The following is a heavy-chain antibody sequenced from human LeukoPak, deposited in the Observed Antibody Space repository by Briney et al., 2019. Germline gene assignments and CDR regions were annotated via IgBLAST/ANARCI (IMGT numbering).Heavy chain of an antibody. CDR2: MNPNSGNT. Sequence: GASVKVSCKASGYTFTSYDINWVRQATGQGLEWMGWMNPNSGNTGYAQKFQGRVTITRNTSISTAYMELSSLRSEDTAVYYCARGRRWGLGKSFDIWGQGTMVTVSS. J-gene: IGHJ3*02. CDR1: GYTFTSYD. CDR3: ARGRRWGLGKSFDI. D-gene: IGHD5-24*01. V-gene: IGHV1-8*03.